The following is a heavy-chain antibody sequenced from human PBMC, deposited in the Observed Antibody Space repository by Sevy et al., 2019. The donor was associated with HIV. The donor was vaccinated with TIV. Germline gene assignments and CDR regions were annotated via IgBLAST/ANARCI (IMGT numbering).Heavy chain of an antibody. Sequence: GGSLRLSWAASGFTFSSYWMSWVRQAPGKGLEWVANIKQDGSEKYYVDSVKGRFTISRDNAKNSLYLQMNSLRAEDTAVYYCARVGDTGEYYFDYWGQGTLVTVSS. J-gene: IGHJ4*02. CDR3: ARVGDTGEYYFDY. D-gene: IGHD2-21*01. CDR2: IKQDGSEK. V-gene: IGHV3-7*01. CDR1: GFTFSSYW.